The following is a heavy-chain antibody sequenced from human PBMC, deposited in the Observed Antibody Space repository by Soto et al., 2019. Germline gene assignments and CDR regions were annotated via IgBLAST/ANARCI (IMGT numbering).Heavy chain of an antibody. CDR2: IYYSGST. J-gene: IGHJ5*02. Sequence: SETLSLTCTVSGGSVSSGSYYWSWIRQPPGKGLEWIGYIYYSGSTNYNPSLKSRVTISVDTSKNQFSLKLSSVTAADTAVYYCARLIATNWFDPWGQGTLVTVSS. CDR3: ARLIATNWFDP. V-gene: IGHV4-61*01. CDR1: GGSVSSGSYY.